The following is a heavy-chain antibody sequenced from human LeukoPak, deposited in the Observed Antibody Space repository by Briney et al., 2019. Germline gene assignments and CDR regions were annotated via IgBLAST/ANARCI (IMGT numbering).Heavy chain of an antibody. CDR3: ARDLGASVTTRPDDY. D-gene: IGHD4-17*01. CDR1: GYTFTGYY. J-gene: IGHJ4*02. V-gene: IGHV1-2*06. CDR2: INPNSGGT. Sequence: GASVKVSCKASGYTFTGYYMHWVRHAPGQGLEWMGRINPNSGGTNYAQKFQGRVTMTRDTSISTAYMELSRLRSDDTAVYYCARDLGASVTTRPDDYWGQGTLVTVSS.